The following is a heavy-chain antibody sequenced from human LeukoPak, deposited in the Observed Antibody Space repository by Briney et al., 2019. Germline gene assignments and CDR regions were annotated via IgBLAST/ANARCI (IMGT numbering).Heavy chain of an antibody. Sequence: GGSLRLSCAASRFTFSAYAMNWARQAPGKGLEWVASINHNGNVNYYVDSVKGRFTISRDNAKNSLYLQMSNLRAEDTAVYFCARGGGLDVWGQGATVTVSS. CDR3: ARGGGLDV. CDR2: INHNGNVN. J-gene: IGHJ6*02. D-gene: IGHD3-16*01. CDR1: RFTFSAYA. V-gene: IGHV3-7*03.